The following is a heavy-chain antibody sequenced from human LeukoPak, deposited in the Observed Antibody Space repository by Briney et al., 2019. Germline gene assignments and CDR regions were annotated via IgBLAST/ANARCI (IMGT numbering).Heavy chain of an antibody. J-gene: IGHJ4*02. V-gene: IGHV5-51*01. CDR2: IYPGDSDT. CDR1: GYSFTSYW. Sequence: GESLKISCKGSGYSFTSYWIGWVRQMPGKGLEWMGIIYPGDSDTRYSPSFQGQVTISADKSISTAYLQWSSLKASDTAMYYCARQVEMATIPHFDYWAREPWSPSPQ. D-gene: IGHD5-24*01. CDR3: ARQVEMATIPHFDY.